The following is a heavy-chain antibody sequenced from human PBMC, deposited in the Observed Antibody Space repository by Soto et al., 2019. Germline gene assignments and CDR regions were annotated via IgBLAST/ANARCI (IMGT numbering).Heavy chain of an antibody. Sequence: SSETLSLTCSVSGYSVSSSDYYWSWIRQPPGKGLEWIGYIYHSGSTYYNPSLKSRVTISVDRSKNQFSLKLSSVTAADSAVYYCARGTGGGNTHFDYWGQGTLVTVSS. CDR1: GYSVSSSDYY. CDR2: IYHSGST. CDR3: ARGTGGGNTHFDY. V-gene: IGHV4-30-2*01. D-gene: IGHD2-15*01. J-gene: IGHJ4*02.